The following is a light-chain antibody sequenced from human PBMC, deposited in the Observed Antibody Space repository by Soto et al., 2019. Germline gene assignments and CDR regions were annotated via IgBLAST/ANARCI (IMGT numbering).Light chain of an antibody. V-gene: IGKV3-20*01. J-gene: IGKJ1*01. CDR1: QSVDTTF. Sequence: EIVLTQSPGSLSLSPGQRATLSCRASQSVDTTFFAWYQKKPGQAPRLLIYGASKRATGIPDRFSGSGSGTDCTLIISRLEPDDFAVYYCQQYMSSVTFGQGTKVEIK. CDR3: QQYMSSVT. CDR2: GAS.